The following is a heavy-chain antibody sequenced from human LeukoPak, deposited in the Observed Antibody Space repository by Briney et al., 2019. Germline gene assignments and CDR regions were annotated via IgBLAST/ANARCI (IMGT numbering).Heavy chain of an antibody. V-gene: IGHV5-10-1*01. CDR3: ARAPDSDSGYDYFDY. CDR2: IDPSDSYT. D-gene: IGHD5-12*01. CDR1: GYTFTNHW. J-gene: IGHJ4*02. Sequence: PGESLGISWKGSGYTFTNHWISWVRQMPGKGLEWMGKIDPSDSYTNYSPSFQGHVTISADKSISTAYLQWSSLKASDTAMYYCARAPDSDSGYDYFDYWGQGTLVTVSS.